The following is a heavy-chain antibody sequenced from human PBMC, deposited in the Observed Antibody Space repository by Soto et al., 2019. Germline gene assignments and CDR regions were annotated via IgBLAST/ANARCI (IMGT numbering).Heavy chain of an antibody. CDR3: AREYSSSWVHVNWFDP. J-gene: IGHJ5*02. CDR2: ISAYNGNT. D-gene: IGHD6-13*01. CDR1: GYTFTSYG. V-gene: IGHV1-18*01. Sequence: QVQLVQSGAEVKKPGASVKVSCKASGYTFTSYGISWVRQAPGQGLEWMGWISAYNGNTHYAQTLQGRVTMTTDTPTSTAYMELRSLRSDDTAVYYWAREYSSSWVHVNWFDPWGQGSLVTVSS.